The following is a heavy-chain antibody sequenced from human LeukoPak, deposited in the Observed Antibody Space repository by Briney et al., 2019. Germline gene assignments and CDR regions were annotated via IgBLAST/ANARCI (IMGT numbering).Heavy chain of an antibody. CDR3: ARGERRWLQKIDY. D-gene: IGHD5-24*01. Sequence: GGSLRLSCAASGFTFSSYSMNWVRQAPGKGLEWVSYISSSSSTIYYADSVKGRFTISRDNAKNSLYLQMNSLRAEDTAVYYCARGERRWLQKIDYWGQGTLVTVSS. V-gene: IGHV3-48*04. CDR2: ISSSSSTI. CDR1: GFTFSSYS. J-gene: IGHJ4*02.